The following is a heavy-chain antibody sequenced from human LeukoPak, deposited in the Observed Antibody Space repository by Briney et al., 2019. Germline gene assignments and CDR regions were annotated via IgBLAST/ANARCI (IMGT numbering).Heavy chain of an antibody. CDR1: GQSLTGYF. V-gene: IGHV1-2*06. CDR3: ARLGLHGSGTYYFFDY. Sequence: ASVKVSCKASGQSLTGYFIHWVRQAPGQGLEWVGRIDPNTGDTIYAQSFQGRVTVTSATSISTAYMELSRLTSDDTAVYFCARLGLHGSGTYYFFDYWGQGTLVTVSS. CDR2: IDPNTGDT. J-gene: IGHJ4*02. D-gene: IGHD3-10*01.